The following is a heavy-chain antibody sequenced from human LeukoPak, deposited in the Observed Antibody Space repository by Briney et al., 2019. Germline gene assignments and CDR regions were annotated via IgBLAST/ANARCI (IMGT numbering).Heavy chain of an antibody. V-gene: IGHV4-34*01. CDR3: ARGQCRYDFWSGQQTYYMDV. D-gene: IGHD3-3*01. J-gene: IGHJ6*03. Sequence: SETLSLTCAVYGGSFSGYYWSWVRQPPGKGLEWVGEINHSGSTNYNPSLKSRVTISVDTSKNQFSLKLSSVTAADTAVYYCARGQCRYDFWSGQQTYYMDVWGKGTTDTVSS. CDR1: GGSFSGYY. CDR2: INHSGST.